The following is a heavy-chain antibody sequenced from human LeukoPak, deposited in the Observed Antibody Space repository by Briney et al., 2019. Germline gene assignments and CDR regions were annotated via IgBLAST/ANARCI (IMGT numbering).Heavy chain of an antibody. D-gene: IGHD3-16*01. CDR1: GFNFNNYD. CDR3: ARAWGGRGRSWGALDF. Sequence: LGGSLRLSCAASGFNFNNYDFHWVRQVAGKRLEWVAGIGTVADTFYPDSVMSRFTISRENAKNSFYLQMNSLRAGDTAVYYCARAWGGRGRSWGALDFWGQGILVTVSS. J-gene: IGHJ4*02. V-gene: IGHV3-13*01. CDR2: IGTVADT.